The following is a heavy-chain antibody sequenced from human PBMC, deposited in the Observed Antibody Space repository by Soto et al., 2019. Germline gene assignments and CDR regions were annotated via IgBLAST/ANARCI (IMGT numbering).Heavy chain of an antibody. D-gene: IGHD2-8*01. Sequence: GGSLRLSCAASGFIFRNYALHWVRQAPGKGLEWVAVISYDGSTKYQADSVKGRFTISRDNSKNTLYLQMKNLRVEDTAVYYCATAFCTDGSSCGFDYWGQGALVTVSS. V-gene: IGHV3-30-3*01. J-gene: IGHJ4*02. CDR2: ISYDGSTK. CDR3: ATAFCTDGSSCGFDY. CDR1: GFIFRNYA.